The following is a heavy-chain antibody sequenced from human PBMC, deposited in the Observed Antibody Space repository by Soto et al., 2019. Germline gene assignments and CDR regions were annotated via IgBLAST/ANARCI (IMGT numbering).Heavy chain of an antibody. CDR2: ISYDGSNK. J-gene: IGHJ6*02. D-gene: IGHD1-7*01. CDR1: GFTFSSYA. CDR3: AREVHNWNYVRAHYCYYGMDV. Sequence: LRLSCAASGFTFSSYAMHWVRQAPGKGLEWVAVISYDGSNKYYADSVKGRFTISRDNSKNTLYLQMNSLRAEDTAVYYCAREVHNWNYVRAHYCYYGMDVWGQGTSVTVSS. V-gene: IGHV3-30-3*01.